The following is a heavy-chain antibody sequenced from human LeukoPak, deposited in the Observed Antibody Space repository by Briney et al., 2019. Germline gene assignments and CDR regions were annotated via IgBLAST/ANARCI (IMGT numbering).Heavy chain of an antibody. CDR2: ISAYGGT. V-gene: IGHV4-4*07. Sequence: PSETLSLTCNVSADFFSSYYWSWLRQPAGKGPQWIGRISAYGGTNYSPSLPGRVTLSLDTSKQQLSLKISSMTAADTAVYYCARDLSSGWYYLDPWGQGALVTVSS. D-gene: IGHD6-19*01. CDR3: ARDLSSGWYYLDP. CDR1: ADFFSSYY. J-gene: IGHJ4*01.